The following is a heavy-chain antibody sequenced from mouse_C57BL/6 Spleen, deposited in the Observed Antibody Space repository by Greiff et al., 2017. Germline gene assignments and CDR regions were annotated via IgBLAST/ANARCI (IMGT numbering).Heavy chain of an antibody. V-gene: IGHV1-55*01. CDR1: GYTFTSYW. CDR2: IYPGSGST. D-gene: IGHD1-1*01. CDR3: ARKNYYGSDDY. Sequence: QVQLQQSGAELVKPGASVKTSCKASGYTFTSYWITWVKQRPGQGLEWIGDIYPGSGSTNYNEKFKSKATLTVDTSSSTAYMQLSSLTSEDSAVYYCARKNYYGSDDYWGQGTTLTVSS. J-gene: IGHJ2*01.